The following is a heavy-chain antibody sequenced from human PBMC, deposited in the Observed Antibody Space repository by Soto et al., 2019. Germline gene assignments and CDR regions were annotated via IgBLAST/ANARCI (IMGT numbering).Heavy chain of an antibody. Sequence: EVQLVESGGGLVQPGRSLRLSCAASGFTFDDYAMHWVRQAPGKGLEWVSGISWNSGSIGYADSVKGRFTISRDNAKNSLYLQMNSLRAEDTALYYCAKDKRSHYYYYGMDVWGQGTTVTVSS. J-gene: IGHJ6*02. CDR1: GFTFDDYA. V-gene: IGHV3-9*01. CDR2: ISWNSGSI. CDR3: AKDKRSHYYYYGMDV.